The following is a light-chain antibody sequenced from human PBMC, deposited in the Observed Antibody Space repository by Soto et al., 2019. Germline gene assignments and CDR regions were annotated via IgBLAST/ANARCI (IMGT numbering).Light chain of an antibody. CDR3: HQRQSWPRT. CDR2: DAS. Sequence: EIVMTQFPATLSESPGERVTLPCRASQSVSTNVAWYQQKPGEAPRLLIFDASARAVDIPGRFSGSVSGTEFTLTISTLQPEDFAIYYCHQRQSWPRTFGQGTKVDIK. CDR1: QSVSTN. V-gene: IGKV3D-15*01. J-gene: IGKJ1*01.